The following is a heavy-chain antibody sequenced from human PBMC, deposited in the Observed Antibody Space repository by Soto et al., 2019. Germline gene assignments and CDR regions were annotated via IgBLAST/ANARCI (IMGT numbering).Heavy chain of an antibody. CDR2: IWYDGSNK. CDR1: GFTFSSYG. Sequence: GGSLRLSCAASGFTFSSYGMHWVRQAPGKGLEWVAVIWYDGSNKYYADSVKGRFTISRDNSKNTLYLQMNSLRAEDTAVYYCARGFPYYDYVWGSWVGGYAFDIWGQGTMVTVSS. CDR3: ARGFPYYDYVWGSWVGGYAFDI. V-gene: IGHV3-33*01. D-gene: IGHD3-16*01. J-gene: IGHJ3*02.